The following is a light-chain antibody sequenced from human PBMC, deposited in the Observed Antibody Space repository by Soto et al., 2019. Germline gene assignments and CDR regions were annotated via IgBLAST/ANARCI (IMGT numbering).Light chain of an antibody. CDR2: EVS. CDR1: QSINKW. Sequence: DILLTQSPSTLSASVGDRVTISCRASQSINKWLAWYQHKSGKAPNLLIYEVSTLHSGVPSRFSGSGSGTEFTLTISSLRPDDFATYYCQHYSGDRATFGQGTKVEI. J-gene: IGKJ1*01. CDR3: QHYSGDRAT. V-gene: IGKV1-5*03.